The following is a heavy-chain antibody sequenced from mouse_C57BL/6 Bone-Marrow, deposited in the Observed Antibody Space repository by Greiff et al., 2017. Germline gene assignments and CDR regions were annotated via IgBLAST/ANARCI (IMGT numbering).Heavy chain of an antibody. J-gene: IGHJ3*01. Sequence: EVQLVESGPELVKPGASVKIPCKASGYTFTDYNMDWVKQSHGKSLEWIGDINPNNGGTIYNQKFKGKATLTVDKSSSTAYMEHRSLTSEDTAVYYGAKGRGYGILDYWGQGTLVTVAA. CDR3: AKGRGYGILDY. D-gene: IGHD2-1*01. V-gene: IGHV1-18*01. CDR2: INPNNGGT. CDR1: GYTFTDYN.